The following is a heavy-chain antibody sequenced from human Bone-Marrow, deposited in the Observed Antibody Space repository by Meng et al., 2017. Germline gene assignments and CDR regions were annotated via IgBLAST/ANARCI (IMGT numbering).Heavy chain of an antibody. J-gene: IGHJ6*02. Sequence: GESLKISCAASGFTFSSYAMHWVRQAPGKGLEWVAVISYDGSNKYYADSVKGRFTISRDNAKNSLYLQMNSLRAEDTAVYYCARDVGSYYRDLLHYYYYGMDVWGQGTTVTVSS. V-gene: IGHV3-30*04. CDR2: ISYDGSNK. CDR3: ARDVGSYYRDLLHYYYYGMDV. CDR1: GFTFSSYA. D-gene: IGHD1-26*01.